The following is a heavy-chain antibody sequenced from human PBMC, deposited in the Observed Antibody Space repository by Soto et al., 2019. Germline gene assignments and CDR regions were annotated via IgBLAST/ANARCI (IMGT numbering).Heavy chain of an antibody. CDR3: ARDRTVYSSGNLLSGAFDI. V-gene: IGHV4-59*01. CDR1: GGSISSYY. Sequence: SETLSLTCTVSGGSISSYYWSWIRQPPGKGLEWIGYIYYSGSTNYNPSLKSRVTISVDTSKNQFSLKLSSVTAADTAVYYCARDRTVYSSGNLLSGAFDIWGPGTMVTV. CDR2: IYYSGST. J-gene: IGHJ3*02. D-gene: IGHD6-19*01.